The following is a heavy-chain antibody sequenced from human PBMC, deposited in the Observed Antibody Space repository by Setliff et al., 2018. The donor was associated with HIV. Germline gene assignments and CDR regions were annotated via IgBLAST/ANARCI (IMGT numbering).Heavy chain of an antibody. J-gene: IGHJ4*02. CDR2: ITSGGST. V-gene: IGHV3-21*01. D-gene: IGHD3-10*01. CDR1: GFTFSSYT. Sequence: PGGSLRLSCAASGFTFSSYTMNWVRQAPGKGLEWVSIITSGGSTYYADSAKGRFIISRDNAKNSLYLQMNSLRAEDTAVYYCARDRGAAMVRGVIDYWGQGTLVTVSS. CDR3: ARDRGAAMVRGVIDY.